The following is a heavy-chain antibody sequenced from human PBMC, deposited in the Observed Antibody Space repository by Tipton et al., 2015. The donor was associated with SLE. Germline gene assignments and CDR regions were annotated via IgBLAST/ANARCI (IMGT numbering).Heavy chain of an antibody. CDR2: IYYSGST. V-gene: IGHV4-59*11. D-gene: IGHD2-21*02. Sequence: LRLSCTVSGGSISSHYWSWIRQPPGKGLEWIGYIYYSGSTKYNPSLKSRVTISVDTSKNQFSLKLSSVTAADTAVYYCARDGGAYCGGDCYSDAFDIWGQGTMVTVSS. CDR1: GGSISSHY. J-gene: IGHJ3*02. CDR3: ARDGGAYCGGDCYSDAFDI.